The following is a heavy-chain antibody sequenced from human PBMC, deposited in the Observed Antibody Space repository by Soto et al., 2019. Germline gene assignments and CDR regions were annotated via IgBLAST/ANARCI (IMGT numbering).Heavy chain of an antibody. V-gene: IGHV4-59*01. CDR2: IYYSGST. Sequence: SETLSLTCTVSGGSIGSYYWSWIRQPPGKGLAWIGYIYYSGSTNYNPSLKSRVTISVDTSKNQFSLKLSSVTAADTAVYYCVGTRGYCSGGSCPTVVDYWGQGTLVTVS. CDR1: GGSIGSYY. D-gene: IGHD2-15*01. CDR3: VGTRGYCSGGSCPTVVDY. J-gene: IGHJ4*02.